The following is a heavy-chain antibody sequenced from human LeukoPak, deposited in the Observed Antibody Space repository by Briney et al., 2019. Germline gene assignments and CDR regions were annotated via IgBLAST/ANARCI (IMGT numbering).Heavy chain of an antibody. D-gene: IGHD3-9*01. J-gene: IGHJ3*02. V-gene: IGHV1-18*01. CDR1: GYTFTSYD. Sequence: ASVKVSCKASGYTFTSYDINWVRQATGQGLEWMGWINAGNGNTKYSQKFQGRVTMTTDTSTTTAYMELRSLRSDDTAVYYCARDRSQGYFDWLLSNTNAFDIWGRGTMVTVSS. CDR3: ARDRSQGYFDWLLSNTNAFDI. CDR2: INAGNGNT.